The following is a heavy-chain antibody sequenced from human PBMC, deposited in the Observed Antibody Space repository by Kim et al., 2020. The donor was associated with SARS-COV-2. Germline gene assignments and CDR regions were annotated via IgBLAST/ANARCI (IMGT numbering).Heavy chain of an antibody. D-gene: IGHD3-3*01. J-gene: IGHJ4*02. Sequence: PSLKSRVTISVDTSKNQFSLKLSSVTAADTAVYYCARDWLRESGYGGFDYWGQGTLVTVSS. CDR3: ARDWLRESGYGGFDY. V-gene: IGHV4-59*01.